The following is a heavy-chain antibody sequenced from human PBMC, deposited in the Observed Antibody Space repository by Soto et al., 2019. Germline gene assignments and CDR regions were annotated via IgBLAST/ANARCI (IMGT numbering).Heavy chain of an antibody. Sequence: VQLVESGGGVVQPGRSLRLSCAVSGFSFSSYGMHWVRQAPGKGLEWVAGISYGGDNKYYADSVKGRLTISRDNSKNTLFLQMNSLRAEDTAVYYCAKGIAVAGYYFDYWGQGILVTVSS. V-gene: IGHV3-30*18. J-gene: IGHJ4*02. CDR3: AKGIAVAGYYFDY. CDR1: GFSFSSYG. CDR2: ISYGGDNK. D-gene: IGHD6-19*01.